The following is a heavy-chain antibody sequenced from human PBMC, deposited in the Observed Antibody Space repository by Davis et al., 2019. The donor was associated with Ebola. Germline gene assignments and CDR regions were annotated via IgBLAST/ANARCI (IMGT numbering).Heavy chain of an antibody. CDR2: INADNGNT. CDR1: GYTFTNYA. CDR3: ARDVRFLEWPLGWFDP. D-gene: IGHD3-3*01. Sequence: SVKVSCKASGYTFTNYAIHWVRQAPGQRLEWMGWINADNGNTKYSQKFQDRVTMTRDTSASTAYMELSSLRYEDTAVYYCARDVRFLEWPLGWFDPWGQGTLVTVSS. J-gene: IGHJ5*02. V-gene: IGHV1-3*01.